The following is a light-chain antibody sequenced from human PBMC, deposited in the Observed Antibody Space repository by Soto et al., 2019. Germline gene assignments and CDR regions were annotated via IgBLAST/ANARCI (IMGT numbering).Light chain of an antibody. V-gene: IGLV1-47*01. J-gene: IGLJ3*02. CDR2: RND. CDR3: ATWDDNLSGQV. CDR1: SSDIGVYNY. Sequence: QSVLTQPPSASGSPGQSVTISCTGTSSDIGVYNYVSWYQQFPGMAPKLLIYRNDDRPSGVPDRFSGSKSDTSASLAISGLRTEDEADYYCATWDDNLSGQVFGGGTKVTVL.